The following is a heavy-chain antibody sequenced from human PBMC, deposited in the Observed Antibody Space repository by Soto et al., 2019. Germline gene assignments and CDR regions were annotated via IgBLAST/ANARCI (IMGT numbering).Heavy chain of an antibody. CDR1: GFTVRTYF. J-gene: IGHJ5*02. CDR3: ARRSSYSGGLS. V-gene: IGHV3-53*02. CDR2: IYSDDVYDGGST. Sequence: EVKLVETGGGLIQPGGSLTLSCTVSGFTVRTYFMTWVRQAPGKGLEWVADIYSDDVYDGGSTHYAGSVRGRFTISRDNSENTQSLQMYRLRAEDTAMYYCARRSSYSGGLSWGQGTLVTVSS. D-gene: IGHD2-21*01.